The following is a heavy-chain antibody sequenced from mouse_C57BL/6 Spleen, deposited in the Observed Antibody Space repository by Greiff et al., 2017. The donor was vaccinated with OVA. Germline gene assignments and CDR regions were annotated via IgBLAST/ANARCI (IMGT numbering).Heavy chain of an antibody. D-gene: IGHD1-1*02. CDR1: GYTFTSYW. CDR3: ARREGYGWFAY. Sequence: QVQLQQPGAELVKPGASVKLSCKASGYTFTSYWMQWVKQRPGQGLEWIGEIDPSDSYTNYNPKFKGKATLTVDTSSSTAYMQLSSLTSEDSAVYYCARREGYGWFAYWGQGTLVTVSA. J-gene: IGHJ3*01. V-gene: IGHV1-50*01. CDR2: IDPSDSYT.